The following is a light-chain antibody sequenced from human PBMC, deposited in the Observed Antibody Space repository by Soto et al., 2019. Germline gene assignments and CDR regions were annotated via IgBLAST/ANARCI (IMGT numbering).Light chain of an antibody. J-gene: IGLJ1*01. CDR1: SSNIGAGYD. V-gene: IGLV1-40*01. CDR2: GNS. Sequence: QSVLTQPPSVSGAPGQRVTIPCTGSSSNIGAGYDVHWYQQLPGTAPKLLIYGNSNRPSGVPDRFSGSKSGTSASLAITGLQAEDEADYYCQSYDSSLSASDVFGTGTKLTVL. CDR3: QSYDSSLSASDV.